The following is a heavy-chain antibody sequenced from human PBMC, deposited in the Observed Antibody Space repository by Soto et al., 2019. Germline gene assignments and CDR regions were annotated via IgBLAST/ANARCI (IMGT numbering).Heavy chain of an antibody. Sequence: GESLKISCKGSGYSFTTYWITWVRQVPGKGLEWMGRIDPSDSYANYSPSFQGHVTMSADKSISTAYLQWSSLKASDTAMYYCGRVRVDRAEGWFDPWGQGTLVTVSS. V-gene: IGHV5-10-1*01. CDR2: IDPSDSYA. J-gene: IGHJ5*02. CDR1: GYSFTTYW. D-gene: IGHD5-12*01. CDR3: GRVRVDRAEGWFDP.